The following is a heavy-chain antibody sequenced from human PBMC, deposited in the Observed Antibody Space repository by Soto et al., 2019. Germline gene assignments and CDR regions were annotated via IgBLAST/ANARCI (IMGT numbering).Heavy chain of an antibody. Sequence: GSLRLSCAASGFTFSDHYMDWVRQAPGKGLEWVGRTRNKANSYTTEYAASVKGRFTISRDDSKNSLYLQMNSLKTEDTAVYYCARDSGSYHHAFDIWGQGTMVTVSS. CDR2: TRNKANSYTT. V-gene: IGHV3-72*01. CDR3: ARDSGSYHHAFDI. J-gene: IGHJ3*02. D-gene: IGHD1-26*01. CDR1: GFTFSDHY.